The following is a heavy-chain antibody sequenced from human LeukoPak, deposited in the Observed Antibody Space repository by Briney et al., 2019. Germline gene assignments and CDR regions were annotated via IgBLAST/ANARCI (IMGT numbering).Heavy chain of an antibody. V-gene: IGHV4-34*01. CDR2: INHSGST. CDR1: GGSFSGYY. J-gene: IGHJ6*03. Sequence: SETLSLTCAVYGGSFSGYYWSWIRQPPGKGLEWIGEINHSGSTNYNPSLKSRVTISVDTSKNQFSLKLSSVTAADTAVYYCARGRHEAPSYYYYMDAWGKGTTVTVSS. CDR3: ARGRHEAPSYYYYMDA.